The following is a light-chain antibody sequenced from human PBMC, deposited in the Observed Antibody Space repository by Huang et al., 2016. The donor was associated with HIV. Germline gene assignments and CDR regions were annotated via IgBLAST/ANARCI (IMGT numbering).Light chain of an antibody. CDR1: QNIGNS. CDR2: YAS. Sequence: EIVLTQSPDFQSVTPKEKNTITCRASQNIGNSLHWYQQKPDQSPQLLIKYASQTISGVPSRFSGSGSGTDFTLTINTPEAGDAATYYCHQSSSLPYTFGQGTKLEIK. V-gene: IGKV6-21*02. J-gene: IGKJ2*01. CDR3: HQSSSLPYT.